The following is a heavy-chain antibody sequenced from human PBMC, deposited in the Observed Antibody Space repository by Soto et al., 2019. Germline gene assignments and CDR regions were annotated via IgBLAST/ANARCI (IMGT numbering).Heavy chain of an antibody. Sequence: PGGSLRLSCAASGFTFSSYWMHCVRQAPGKGLVWVSRINSDGSSTSYADSVKGRFTISRDNAKNTLYLQMNSLRAEDTAVYYCASSYWLNDAFDIWGQGTMVTVS. V-gene: IGHV3-74*01. CDR1: GFTFSSYW. CDR3: ASSYWLNDAFDI. CDR2: INSDGSST. D-gene: IGHD1-26*01. J-gene: IGHJ3*02.